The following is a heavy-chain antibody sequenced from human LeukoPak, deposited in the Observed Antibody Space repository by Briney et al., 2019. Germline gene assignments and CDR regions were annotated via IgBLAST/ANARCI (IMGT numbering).Heavy chain of an antibody. V-gene: IGHV4-4*02. D-gene: IGHD5-24*01. Sequence: PSETLPLTYAVSGGSISRSDWWSWVRQSPGNRLESIGESFHSGSTKYNPSLKSRVTISVDKSKNQFSLNLTSVTAADTAMYYCARDASLQTGAFDVWGQGTMVTVSS. CDR3: ARDASLQTGAFDV. J-gene: IGHJ3*01. CDR1: GGSISRSDW. CDR2: SFHSGST.